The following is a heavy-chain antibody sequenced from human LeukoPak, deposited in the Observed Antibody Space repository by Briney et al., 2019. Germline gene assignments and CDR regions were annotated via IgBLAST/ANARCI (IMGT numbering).Heavy chain of an antibody. D-gene: IGHD3-10*01. CDR1: GFTFDDYA. Sequence: GGSLRLSCAASGFTFDDYAMHWVQQAPGKGLEWVSGISWNSGSIGYADSVKGRFTISRDNAKNSLYLQMNSLRAEDTALYYCAKDHDYGSGSYYTYFDYWGQGTLVTVSS. CDR3: AKDHDYGSGSYYTYFDY. J-gene: IGHJ4*02. V-gene: IGHV3-9*01. CDR2: ISWNSGSI.